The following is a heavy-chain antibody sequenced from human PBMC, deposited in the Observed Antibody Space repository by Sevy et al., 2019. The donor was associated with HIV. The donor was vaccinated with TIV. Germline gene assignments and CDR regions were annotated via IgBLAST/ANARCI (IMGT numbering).Heavy chain of an antibody. CDR2: IKSKTDGGTT. V-gene: IGHV3-15*01. CDR1: GFTFSNAW. D-gene: IGHD1-1*01. J-gene: IGHJ4*02. Sequence: GGSLRLSCAASGFTFSNAWMSWVRQAPGKGLEWVGRIKSKTDGGTTDYAAPVKGRFTISRDDSKNALDLQMNSLKTEDTAIYYCSTASKKRGLSALLDYWGQGTLVTVSS. CDR3: STASKKRGLSALLDY.